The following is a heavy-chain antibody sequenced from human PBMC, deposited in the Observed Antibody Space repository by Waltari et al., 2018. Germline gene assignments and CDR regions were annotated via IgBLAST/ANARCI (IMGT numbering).Heavy chain of an antibody. CDR2: INPNSGGT. CDR3: ARDSSIPELLWFRAVNWFDP. J-gene: IGHJ5*02. Sequence: QVQLVQSGAEVKKPGASVKVSCKASGYTFTGYYMHWVRQAPGQGLEWMGRINPNSGGTNYAQKFQGRVTMTRDTSISTAYMVLSRLRSDDTAVYYCARDSSIPELLWFRAVNWFDPWGQEPWSPSPQ. D-gene: IGHD3-10*01. CDR1: GYTFTGYY. V-gene: IGHV1-2*06.